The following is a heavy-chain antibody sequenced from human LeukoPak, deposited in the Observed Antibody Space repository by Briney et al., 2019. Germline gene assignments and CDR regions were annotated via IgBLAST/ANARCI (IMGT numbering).Heavy chain of an antibody. CDR1: GYTFTGYY. CDR3: ARGGATGYSWFSFDY. D-gene: IGHD3-9*01. CDR2: INPGSVST. V-gene: IGHV1-46*01. J-gene: IGHJ4*02. Sequence: GASVKVSCKASGYTFTGYYMHWVRQAPGQGLEWMGWINPGSVSTSYAQKFQGRVTMTRDTSASTVYIELGSLRSEDTAVYYCARGGATGYSWFSFDYWGQGTLVTVSS.